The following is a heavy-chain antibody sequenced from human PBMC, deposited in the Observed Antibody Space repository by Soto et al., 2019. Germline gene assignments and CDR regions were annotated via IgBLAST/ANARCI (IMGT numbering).Heavy chain of an antibody. V-gene: IGHV3-30-3*01. Sequence: QVQLVESGGGVVQPGRSLRLSCAASGFTFSNYAMHWVRQAPGKGLEWVAVISYDGSNKYYADSVKGRFTISRDNSKNTLYLQMNSLRAEDTAVYYCARAVPPHIVVVTAIVWGQGTMVTVSS. CDR2: ISYDGSNK. CDR3: ARAVPPHIVVVTAIV. D-gene: IGHD2-21*02. J-gene: IGHJ3*01. CDR1: GFTFSNYA.